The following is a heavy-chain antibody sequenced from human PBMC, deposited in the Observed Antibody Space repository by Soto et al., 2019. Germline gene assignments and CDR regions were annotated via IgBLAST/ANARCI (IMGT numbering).Heavy chain of an antibody. CDR2: IDYSGNT. CDR1: GGSITSSRFY. CDR3: ARLRTALTNWFDP. D-gene: IGHD2-8*01. Sequence: QLQLQGSGPGLVKPSETLSLTCTVSGGSITSSRFYGAWIRQPPGQGLEWIGSIDYSGNTYYKPSLKSRVAISVDTSKNQFSLRLTSVTAADTAVYYCARLRTALTNWFDPWGQGTLVTVSS. J-gene: IGHJ5*02. V-gene: IGHV4-39*01.